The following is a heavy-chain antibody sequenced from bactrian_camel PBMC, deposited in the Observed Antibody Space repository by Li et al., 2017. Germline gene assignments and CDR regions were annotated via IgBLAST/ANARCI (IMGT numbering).Heavy chain of an antibody. CDR3: AKGPAGWSD. CDR2: IDSGRGIT. D-gene: IGHD6*01. CDR1: GLLAGYA. J-gene: IGHJ4*01. Sequence: QLVESGGGLVQPGGSLTLSCAARGLLAGYAMSWVRQAPGKGLEWVAHIDSGRGITEVADSVRGRFTISRDHAKNTVYLQMNSLKSEDTAMYYCAKGPAGWSDWGQGTQVTVS. V-gene: IGHV3S40*01.